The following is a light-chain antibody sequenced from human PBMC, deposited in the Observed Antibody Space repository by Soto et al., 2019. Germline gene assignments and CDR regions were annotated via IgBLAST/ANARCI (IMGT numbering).Light chain of an antibody. J-gene: IGKJ2*01. CDR2: AAA. CDR3: LQDYIYTPP. Sequence: AIQMTQSPSSLSASVGDRVTITCRASQGIRNDLGWYQHKPGKAPKLLIYAAASLETGFPLRFSGSGSGTDFTLNISSLQPEDFATYYYLQDYIYTPPFGHGTQLQIK. CDR1: QGIRND. V-gene: IGKV1-6*01.